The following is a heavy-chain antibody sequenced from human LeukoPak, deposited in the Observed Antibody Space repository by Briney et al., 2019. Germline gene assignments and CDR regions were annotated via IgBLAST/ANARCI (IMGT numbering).Heavy chain of an antibody. CDR1: GFTFSTYA. Sequence: PGGSLRLSCAASGFTFSTYAMHWVRQAPGKGVEWVAVISYDGSNKYYPDSVKGRFTISRDNSKNTLFLQMNSLRTDDTAVYYCAKTDYGDRGVDYWGQGTLVTVSS. CDR3: AKTDYGDRGVDY. V-gene: IGHV3-30*18. J-gene: IGHJ4*02. D-gene: IGHD4-17*01. CDR2: ISYDGSNK.